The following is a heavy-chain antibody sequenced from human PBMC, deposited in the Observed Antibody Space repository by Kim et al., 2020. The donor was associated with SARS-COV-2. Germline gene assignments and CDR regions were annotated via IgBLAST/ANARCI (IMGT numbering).Heavy chain of an antibody. Sequence: SETLSLTCTVSGGSISSYYWSWIRQPPGKGLEWIGYIYYSGSTNYNPSLKSRVTISVDTSKNQFSLKLSSVTAADTAVYYCAREIQADRGIAAAGTFDYWGQGTLVTVSS. CDR1: GGSISSYY. J-gene: IGHJ4*02. CDR2: IYYSGST. D-gene: IGHD6-13*01. CDR3: AREIQADRGIAAAGTFDY. V-gene: IGHV4-59*01.